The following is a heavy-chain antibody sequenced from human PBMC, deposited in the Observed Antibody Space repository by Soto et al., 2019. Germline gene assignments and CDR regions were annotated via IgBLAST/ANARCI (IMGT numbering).Heavy chain of an antibody. Sequence: QVQLQESGPGLVQPSQTLSLTCTVSGGSISSGGYYWSWIRQHPGTGLEWIGHISYSGSTYYNTSIKSRGTITVDTSRTQFSLIVHSVTAADTAVYYCARGVLHWGQGTLVTVSS. V-gene: IGHV4-31*03. CDR1: GGSISSGGYY. J-gene: IGHJ4*01. CDR2: ISYSGST. CDR3: ARGVLH.